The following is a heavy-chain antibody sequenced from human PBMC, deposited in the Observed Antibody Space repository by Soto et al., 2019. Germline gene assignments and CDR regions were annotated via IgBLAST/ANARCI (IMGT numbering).Heavy chain of an antibody. CDR1: GYTFTSYD. V-gene: IGHV1-8*01. CDR3: AREAYSGSYLGRYYYYGMDV. D-gene: IGHD1-26*01. Sequence: QVQLVQSGAEVKKPGASVKVSCKASGYTFTSYDINWVRQATGQGLEWMGWMNPNSGNTGYAQKFQGRVTMTRNTSISTAYMELSSLRSEDTVVYYCAREAYSGSYLGRYYYYGMDVWGQGTTVTVSS. J-gene: IGHJ6*02. CDR2: MNPNSGNT.